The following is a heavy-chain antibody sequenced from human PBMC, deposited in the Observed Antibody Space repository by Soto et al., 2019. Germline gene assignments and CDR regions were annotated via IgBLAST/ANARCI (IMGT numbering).Heavy chain of an antibody. D-gene: IGHD3-22*01. CDR3: ARVHYDSSGYPNWFDP. Sequence: PSETLSLTCAVSGDSISSGGYSGCWIRQPPGKGLEWIGYIYHSGSTYYNPSLKSRVTISVDRSKNQFSLKLSSVTAADTAVYYCARVHYDSSGYPNWFDPWGQGTLVTVSS. CDR2: IYHSGST. J-gene: IGHJ5*02. CDR1: GDSISSGGYS. V-gene: IGHV4-30-2*01.